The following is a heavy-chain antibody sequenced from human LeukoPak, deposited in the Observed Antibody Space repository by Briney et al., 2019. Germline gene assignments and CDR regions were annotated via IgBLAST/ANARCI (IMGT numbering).Heavy chain of an antibody. V-gene: IGHV1-69*05. Sequence: GASVKVSCKASGGTFSSYAISWVRQAPGQGLEWMGRIIPIFGTANYAQKFQGRVTITTDESTSTAYMELISLRSEDTAVYYCARDSGGGTYDFSDWGQGTLVTVSS. J-gene: IGHJ4*02. D-gene: IGHD3-3*01. CDR3: ARDSGGGTYDFSD. CDR1: GGTFSSYA. CDR2: IIPIFGTA.